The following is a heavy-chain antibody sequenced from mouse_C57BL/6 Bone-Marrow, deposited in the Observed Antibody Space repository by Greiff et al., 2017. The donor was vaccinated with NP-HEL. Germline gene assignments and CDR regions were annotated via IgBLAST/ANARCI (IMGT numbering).Heavy chain of an antibody. J-gene: IGHJ2*01. CDR3: ARSPAYTRDYFDY. Sequence: EVKLMESGGGLVQPGGSLSLSCAASGFTFTDYYMSWVRQPPGKALEWLGFIRNKANGYTTEYSASVKGRFTISRDNSQSILYLQMNALRAEDSATYYCARSPAYTRDYFDYWGQGTTLTVSS. CDR2: IRNKANGYTT. D-gene: IGHD2-10*01. V-gene: IGHV7-3*01. CDR1: GFTFTDYY.